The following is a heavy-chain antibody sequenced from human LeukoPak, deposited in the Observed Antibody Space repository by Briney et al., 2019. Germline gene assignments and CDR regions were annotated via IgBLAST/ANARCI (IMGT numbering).Heavy chain of an antibody. CDR1: GYSISSGYY. Sequence: SETLSLTCTVSGYSISSGYYWGWIRQPPGKGLEWIGIIYHSGSTNYSPSLKSRVTISVDTSKNQFSRKLSSVTAADTAVYYCARDYDILTGPNWFDPWGQGTLVTVSS. CDR2: IYHSGST. J-gene: IGHJ5*02. D-gene: IGHD3-9*01. CDR3: ARDYDILTGPNWFDP. V-gene: IGHV4-38-2*02.